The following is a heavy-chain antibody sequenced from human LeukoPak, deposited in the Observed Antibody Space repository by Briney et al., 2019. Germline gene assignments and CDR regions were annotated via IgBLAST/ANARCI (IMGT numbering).Heavy chain of an antibody. D-gene: IGHD6-13*01. J-gene: IGHJ4*02. CDR3: GRXRDRLSSFYPAA. CDR1: GXTFTDYF. Sequence: AXGXTFTDYFIHWVRQAPGQGLEWMGWVNPHSGGRNFAQKFQGRVTMTRETSSTTAYLEVSGQRDEDTAMYYCGRXRDRLSSFYPAAWGQGTLVTVSS. CDR2: VNPHSGGR. V-gene: IGHV1-2*02.